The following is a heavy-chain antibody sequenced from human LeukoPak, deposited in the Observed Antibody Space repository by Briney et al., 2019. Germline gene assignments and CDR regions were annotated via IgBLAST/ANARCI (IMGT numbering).Heavy chain of an antibody. CDR3: AKDLGYNYWFDY. D-gene: IGHD5-24*01. V-gene: IGHV3-23*01. CDR2: ISGSGGST. Sequence: GGSLRLSCAASGLTFSSYAMSWVRQAPGKGLEWVSAISGSGGSTYYADSVKGRFTISRDKPKNTLYLQMNSLRAEDTAVYYCAKDLGYNYWFDYWGRGTLVTVSS. J-gene: IGHJ4*02. CDR1: GLTFSSYA.